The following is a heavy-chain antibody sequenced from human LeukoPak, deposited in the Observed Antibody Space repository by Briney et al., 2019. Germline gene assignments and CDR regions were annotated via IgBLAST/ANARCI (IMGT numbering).Heavy chain of an antibody. D-gene: IGHD2-2*02. CDR3: TKARSASSSSCYNY. Sequence: GGSLRLSCAASGFTFSKYSMTWVRQAPGKGLEWVSSISGSDTSTYYADSVKGRFTTSRDNSKNTLELQMDSLRAEDTAVYYCTKARSASSSSCYNYWGQGILVTVSS. CDR2: ISGSDTST. V-gene: IGHV3-23*01. CDR1: GFTFSKYS. J-gene: IGHJ4*02.